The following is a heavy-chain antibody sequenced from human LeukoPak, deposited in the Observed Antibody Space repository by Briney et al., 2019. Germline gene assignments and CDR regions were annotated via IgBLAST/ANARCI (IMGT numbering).Heavy chain of an antibody. Sequence: GGSLRLSCAASGFTFSIYAMSWVRQAPGKGLEWVSAIGDTTYYADSVEGRFTISRDNSKNTLYLQMNSLRAEDTAVYYCAKDYYDSSGYYGRPFDIWGQGTMVTVSS. J-gene: IGHJ3*02. CDR1: GFTFSIYA. D-gene: IGHD3-22*01. CDR3: AKDYYDSSGYYGRPFDI. CDR2: IGDTT. V-gene: IGHV3-23*01.